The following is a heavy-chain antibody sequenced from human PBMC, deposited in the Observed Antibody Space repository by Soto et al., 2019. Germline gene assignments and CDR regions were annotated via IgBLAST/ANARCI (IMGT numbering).Heavy chain of an antibody. Sequence: PGGSLRLSCAASGFTVSSNYMSWVRQAPGKGLEWVSVIYSGGSTYYADSVKGRFTISRDNSKNTLYLQMNSLRAEDTAVFYCARAIGGGDSFYYFDYWGQGTLVTVSS. CDR3: ARAIGGGDSFYYFDY. CDR1: GFTVSSNY. V-gene: IGHV3-53*01. J-gene: IGHJ4*02. CDR2: IYSGGST. D-gene: IGHD2-21*02.